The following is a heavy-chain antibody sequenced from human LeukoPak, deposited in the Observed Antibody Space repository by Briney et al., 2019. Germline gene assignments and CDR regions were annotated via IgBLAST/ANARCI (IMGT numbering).Heavy chain of an antibody. CDR2: INHSGST. J-gene: IGHJ4*02. CDR1: GGSFSGYY. Sequence: SETLSLTCAVYGGSFSGYYWSWIRQPPGMGLELFVEINHSGSTNYNPSLKSRVTISVDTSKNQFSLKLSSVTAADTAVYYCARGRGSSSKGLGGYWGQGTLVTVSS. CDR3: ARGRGSSSKGLGGY. V-gene: IGHV4-34*01. D-gene: IGHD6-6*01.